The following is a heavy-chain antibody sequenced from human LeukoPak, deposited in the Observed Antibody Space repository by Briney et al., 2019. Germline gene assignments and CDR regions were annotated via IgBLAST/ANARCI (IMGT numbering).Heavy chain of an antibody. Sequence: GGSLTLSCVASGFIFSKHWMHWVRQAPGKGLVWVSRLNLDGSTTSYADSVKGRFTISRDNAKNTLYLQMDSLRVDDTGVYYCARESSGSYWGWGQGTLVTVSS. D-gene: IGHD3-10*01. CDR1: GFIFSKHW. J-gene: IGHJ4*02. CDR3: ARESSGSYWG. V-gene: IGHV3-74*01. CDR2: LNLDGSTT.